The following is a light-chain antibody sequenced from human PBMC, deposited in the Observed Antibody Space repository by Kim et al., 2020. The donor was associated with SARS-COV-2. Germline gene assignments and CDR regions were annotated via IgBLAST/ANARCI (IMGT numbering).Light chain of an antibody. CDR3: QQYGTSPLMYA. CDR2: GAS. CDR1: QSVSSDY. J-gene: IGKJ2*01. V-gene: IGKV3-20*01. Sequence: PGERATRACRASQSVSSDYLAWYQQKPGQAPRLLIYGASSRATGIPDRFSGSGSGTDFTLAISRLEPEDFAVYYCQQYGTSPLMYAFGQGTKLEI.